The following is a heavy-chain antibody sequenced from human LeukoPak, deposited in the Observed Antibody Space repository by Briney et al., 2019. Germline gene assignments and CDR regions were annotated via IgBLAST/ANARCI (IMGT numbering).Heavy chain of an antibody. CDR2: IYTSRST. Sequence: PSETLSLTCTVSGGPISSYYWSWIRQPAGKGLEWIGRIYTSRSTNYNPSLKSRVTMSVDTSKNQFSLKLSSVTAADTAVYYCARGLVPAATLVDFWSGWDAFDIWGQGTMVTVSS. D-gene: IGHD3-3*01. CDR3: ARGLVPAATLVDFWSGWDAFDI. J-gene: IGHJ3*02. V-gene: IGHV4-4*07. CDR1: GGPISSYY.